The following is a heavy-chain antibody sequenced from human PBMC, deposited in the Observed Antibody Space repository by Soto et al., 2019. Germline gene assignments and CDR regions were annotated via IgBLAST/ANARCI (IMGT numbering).Heavy chain of an antibody. CDR2: ITHSGTT. CDR3: ARGRICHSTPGPGIGYFDI. CDR1: GVSFNGYY. V-gene: IGHV4-34*01. J-gene: IGHJ4*02. Sequence: PSETLSLTCAVSGVSFNGYYWSWLRQSPGTGLEWIGDITHSGTTNYSPSLKSRVTMSLDTAKNQFSLNVNSVTTADTAIYYCARGRICHSTPGPGIGYFDIWGQGALVTVSS. D-gene: IGHD2-15*01.